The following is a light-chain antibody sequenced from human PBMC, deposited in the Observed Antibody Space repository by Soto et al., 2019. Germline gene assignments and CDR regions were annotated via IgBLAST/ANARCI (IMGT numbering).Light chain of an antibody. Sequence: AIRMTQSPSSFSASTGDRVTITCRASQGISSYLAWYQQKPGKAPKLLIYAASTLQSGVPSRFSGSGSGTDFTLTISCLQSEDFAIYYCQQYYSYPPSFTFGPGTKVDIK. CDR2: AAS. CDR1: QGISSY. CDR3: QQYYSYPPSFT. V-gene: IGKV1-8*01. J-gene: IGKJ3*01.